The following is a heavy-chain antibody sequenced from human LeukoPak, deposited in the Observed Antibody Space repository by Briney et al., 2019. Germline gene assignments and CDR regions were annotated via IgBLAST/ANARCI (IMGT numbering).Heavy chain of an antibody. CDR1: GFTFSSYA. CDR2: ISVSGGSI. D-gene: IGHD2-15*01. Sequence: GGSLRLSCEASGFTFSSYAMSWVRQAPGKGLEWVSGISVSGGSIYYADSVKGRFTISRDNSKNTLYLQMNSLRAEDTAIYYCANQPSKYCTGGSYYVVYWGQGTLVTVSS. V-gene: IGHV3-23*01. J-gene: IGHJ4*02. CDR3: ANQPSKYCTGGSYYVVY.